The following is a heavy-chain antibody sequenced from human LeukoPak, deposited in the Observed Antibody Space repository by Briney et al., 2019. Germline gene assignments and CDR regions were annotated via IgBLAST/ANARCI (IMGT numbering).Heavy chain of an antibody. D-gene: IGHD1-26*01. CDR1: GASISPYY. Sequence: SETLSLTCTVSGASISPYYWSWIRQPPGKGLEWIGYRYQSGSTSYNPSLRSRVTISLDTSKNQFSLNLTSVTAADTAVYYCARGFTLLDYWGQRTLVIVSS. CDR2: RYQSGST. CDR3: ARGFTLLDY. J-gene: IGHJ4*02. V-gene: IGHV4-59*08.